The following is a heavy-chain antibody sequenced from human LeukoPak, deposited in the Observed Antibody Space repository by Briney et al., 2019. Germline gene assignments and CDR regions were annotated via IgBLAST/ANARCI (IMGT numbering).Heavy chain of an antibody. Sequence: ASVKVSCEASGYTFTSYDINWVRQATGQGLEWMGWMNPNSGNTGYAQKFQGRVTMTRNTSISTAYMELSSMRSEDTAVYYCARVVRGITYYYYGMDVWGQGTTVTVSS. CDR1: GYTFTSYD. V-gene: IGHV1-8*01. D-gene: IGHD3-10*01. CDR2: MNPNSGNT. J-gene: IGHJ6*02. CDR3: ARVVRGITYYYYGMDV.